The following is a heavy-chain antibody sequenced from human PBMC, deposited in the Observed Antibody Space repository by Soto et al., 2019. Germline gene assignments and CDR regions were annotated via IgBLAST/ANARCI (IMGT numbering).Heavy chain of an antibody. Sequence: EVQLVESGGGLVQPGGSLRLSCAASGFTFSSYDMHWVRQATGKGLEWVSAIGTAGDTYYPGSAKGRFTISREDAKNSLYLQMNSLRAGDTAVYYCARGELGIVRSYWYFDLWGRGTLVTVSS. CDR1: GFTFSSYD. J-gene: IGHJ2*01. CDR2: IGTAGDT. V-gene: IGHV3-13*04. D-gene: IGHD7-27*01. CDR3: ARGELGIVRSYWYFDL.